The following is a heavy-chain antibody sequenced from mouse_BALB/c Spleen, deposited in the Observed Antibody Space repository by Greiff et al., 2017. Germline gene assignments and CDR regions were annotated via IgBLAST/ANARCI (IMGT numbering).Heavy chain of an antibody. D-gene: IGHD2-2*01. CDR1: GYSITSDYA. J-gene: IGHJ3*01. Sequence: EVMLVESGPGLVKPSQSLSLTCTVTGYSITSDYAWNWIRQFPGNKLEWMGYISYSGSTSYNPSLKSRISITRDTSKNQFFLQLNSVTTEDTATYYCANGYRAWFAYWGQGTLVTVSA. CDR2: ISYSGST. V-gene: IGHV3-2*02. CDR3: ANGYRAWFAY.